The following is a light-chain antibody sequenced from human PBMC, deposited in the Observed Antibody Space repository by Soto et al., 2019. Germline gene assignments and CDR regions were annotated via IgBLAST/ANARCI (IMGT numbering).Light chain of an antibody. V-gene: IGKV1-5*01. CDR2: DAY. Sequence: DIQMTQSPSILSASVGDRVTITCRASQSIRSWLAWYQQKPGKAPKLLIYDAYSLESGVPSRFSGSGSGTEFTLTISSLQPDDFATYYCQQYNSYPWTFGQGTKVDIK. CDR3: QQYNSYPWT. CDR1: QSIRSW. J-gene: IGKJ1*01.